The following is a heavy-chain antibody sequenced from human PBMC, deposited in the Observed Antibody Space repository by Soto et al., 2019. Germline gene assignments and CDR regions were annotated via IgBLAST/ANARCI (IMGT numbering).Heavy chain of an antibody. CDR1: GFTFSDHD. Sequence: EVQVVESGGGLVQPGGSLRLSCAASGFTFSDHDMDWVRQAPGKGLEWVGRAPNKGNRYTVEYVASVKGRFTISRDDSKNSLYLQMNSLRTEDMAVYYCVRVIQYSGTYSEAIDIWGQGTMVTVSS. D-gene: IGHD1-26*01. V-gene: IGHV3-72*01. J-gene: IGHJ3*02. CDR2: APNKGNRYTV. CDR3: VRVIQYSGTYSEAIDI.